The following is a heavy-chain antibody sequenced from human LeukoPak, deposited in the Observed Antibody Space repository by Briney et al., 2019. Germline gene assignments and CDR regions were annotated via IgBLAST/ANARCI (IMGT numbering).Heavy chain of an antibody. CDR3: ARDKGTSYLSSFDY. V-gene: IGHV4-4*07. D-gene: IGHD6-6*01. J-gene: IGHJ4*02. CDR2: IYISGST. CDR1: GGSISSYY. Sequence: KPSETLSLTCTVSGGSISSYYWSWIRQPAGKGLEWIGRIYISGSTNYNPSLKSRVTMSVDTSKNQFSLKLSSVTAADTAVYYCARDKGTSYLSSFDYWGQGTLVTVSS.